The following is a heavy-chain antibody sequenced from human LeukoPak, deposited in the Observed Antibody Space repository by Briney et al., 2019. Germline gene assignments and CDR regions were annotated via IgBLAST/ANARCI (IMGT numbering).Heavy chain of an antibody. CDR1: GGSVSSTTYY. J-gene: IGHJ4*02. Sequence: SETLSLTCTVSGGSVSSTTYYWSWIRQPPGKGQEWIASINYSGSTYYNPSLKSRVTISVDTSENQFSLKLSSVTAADTAVYYCARYVVYGSGKYYFDYWGQGTLVTVSS. V-gene: IGHV4-39*01. D-gene: IGHD3-10*01. CDR2: INYSGST. CDR3: ARYVVYGSGKYYFDY.